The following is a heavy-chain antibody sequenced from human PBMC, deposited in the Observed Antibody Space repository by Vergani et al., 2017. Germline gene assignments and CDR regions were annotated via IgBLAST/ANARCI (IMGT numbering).Heavy chain of an antibody. CDR1: GYTLTELS. CDR2: FDPEDGET. D-gene: IGHD3-9*01. Sequence: QVQLVQSGAEVKKPGASVKVSCKVSGYTLTELSMHWVRQAPGKGLEWMGGFDPEDGETIYAQKFQGRVTMTEDTSTDTAYMELSSLRSEDTAVYYCARDGRGYDILTDYYYDGMDVWGQGTTVTVSS. V-gene: IGHV1-24*01. J-gene: IGHJ6*02. CDR3: ARDGRGYDILTDYYYDGMDV.